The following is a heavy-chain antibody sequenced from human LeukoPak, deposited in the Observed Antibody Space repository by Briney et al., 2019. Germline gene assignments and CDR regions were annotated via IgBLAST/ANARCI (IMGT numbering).Heavy chain of an antibody. V-gene: IGHV3-23*01. CDR1: GFTFSSYA. CDR3: AKGRALEVVSAFNY. Sequence: SGGSLRLSCAASGFTFSSYAMSWVRQAPGRELEWVSTISGSGANTYYADSVKGRFTISRDNSKNTLYLQMNSLRADDTAIYYCAKGRALEVVSAFNYWGQGTVVTASS. D-gene: IGHD2-15*01. J-gene: IGHJ4*02. CDR2: ISGSGANT.